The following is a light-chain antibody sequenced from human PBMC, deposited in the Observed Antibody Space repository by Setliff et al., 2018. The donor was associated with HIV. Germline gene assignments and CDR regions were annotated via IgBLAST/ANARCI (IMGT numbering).Light chain of an antibody. CDR3: QSYDSSLSEYV. V-gene: IGLV1-40*01. CDR2: SNT. J-gene: IGLJ1*01. CDR1: SSNIGAGYD. Sequence: QSVLRQPPSVSGAPGRRVTISCTGSSSNIGAGYDVHWYQQFPGTAPKLVIYSNTNRPSGVPDRVSGSKSGTSASLAITGLQGEDEADYYCQSYDSSLSEYVFGTGTKVTVL.